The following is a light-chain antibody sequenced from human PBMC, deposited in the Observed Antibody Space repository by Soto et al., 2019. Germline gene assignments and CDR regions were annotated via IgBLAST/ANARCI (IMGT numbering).Light chain of an antibody. J-gene: IGKJ4*01. Sequence: EVVLTQSPATLSLSPGERATLSCRASQSVTKYLAWYQQKPGQALRLLISDVSKRATGIPARFSGSGSATDFTLTISSLEPEDFAVYYCHQRSHWPLTFGGGTKLEIK. V-gene: IGKV3-11*01. CDR3: HQRSHWPLT. CDR2: DVS. CDR1: QSVTKY.